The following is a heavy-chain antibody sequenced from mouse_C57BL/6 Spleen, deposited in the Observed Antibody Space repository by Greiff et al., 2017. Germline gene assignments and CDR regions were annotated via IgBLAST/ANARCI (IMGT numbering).Heavy chain of an antibody. CDR1: GYTFTSYW. V-gene: IGHV1-64*01. D-gene: IGHD1-1*01. CDR2: IHPNSGST. CDR3: ARFPSTVVDHWYFDV. J-gene: IGHJ1*03. Sequence: QVQLKQPGAELVKPGASVKLSCKASGYTFTSYWMHWVKQRPGQGLEWIGMIHPNSGSTNYNEKFKSKATLTVDKSSSTAYMQLSSLTSEDSAVYYCARFPSTVVDHWYFDVGGTGTTVTVSS.